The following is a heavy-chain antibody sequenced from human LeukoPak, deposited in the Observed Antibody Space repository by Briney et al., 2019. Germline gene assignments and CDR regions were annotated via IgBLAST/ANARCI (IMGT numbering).Heavy chain of an antibody. J-gene: IGHJ6*02. D-gene: IGHD2-2*01. CDR3: ARVSGSSIGYGMDV. Sequence: SETLSLTCAVSGGSINNNKWWNWVRQPPGKGLEWIGEIHPSGSTRYNPSLKSRLSISIDKSNDQVSLKLSSVTAADTAVYYCARVSGSSIGYGMDVWGQGTTVTVSS. CDR1: GGSINNNKW. CDR2: IHPSGST. V-gene: IGHV4-4*02.